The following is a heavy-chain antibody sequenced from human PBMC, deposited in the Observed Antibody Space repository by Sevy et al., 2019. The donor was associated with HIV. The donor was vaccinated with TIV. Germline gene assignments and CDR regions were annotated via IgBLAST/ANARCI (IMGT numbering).Heavy chain of an antibody. J-gene: IGHJ5*02. D-gene: IGHD2-8*02. V-gene: IGHV3-30*02. CDR1: RFSFNGYG. Sequence: GGSLRLSCAASRFSFNGYGMHWVRQAPGKGLEWVAFIRYDGSNKYYADSVKGRFTISRDDSKNTLYVQMNSLRAEDTALYDCARGTPAFCTGGVCFNGFDPWGQGPLVTVSS. CDR3: ARGTPAFCTGGVCFNGFDP. CDR2: IRYDGSNK.